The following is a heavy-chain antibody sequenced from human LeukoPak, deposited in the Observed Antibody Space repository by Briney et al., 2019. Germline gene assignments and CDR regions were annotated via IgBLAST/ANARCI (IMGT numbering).Heavy chain of an antibody. CDR2: ISSSSSYI. CDR1: GFTFSSYS. CDR3: ARDSVSTLGDY. D-gene: IGHD2-2*01. Sequence: GGSLRLSCAAPGFTFSSYSMNWVRQAPGKGLEWVSSISSSSSYIYYADSVKGRFTISRDNAKDSLYLQMNSLRAEDTAVYYCARDSVSTLGDYWGQGTLVTVSS. V-gene: IGHV3-21*01. J-gene: IGHJ4*02.